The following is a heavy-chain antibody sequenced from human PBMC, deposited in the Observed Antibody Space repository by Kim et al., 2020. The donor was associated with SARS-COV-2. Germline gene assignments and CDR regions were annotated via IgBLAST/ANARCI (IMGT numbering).Heavy chain of an antibody. CDR2: IYYSGST. CDR1: GGSISSYY. V-gene: IGHV4-59*01. J-gene: IGHJ4*02. D-gene: IGHD3-22*01. Sequence: SETLSLTCTVSGGSISSYYWSWIRQPPGKGLEWIGYIYYSGSTNYNPSLKSRVTISVDTSKNQFSLKLSSVTAADTAVYYCARVYYDSSGYPIDYWGQGT. CDR3: ARVYYDSSGYPIDY.